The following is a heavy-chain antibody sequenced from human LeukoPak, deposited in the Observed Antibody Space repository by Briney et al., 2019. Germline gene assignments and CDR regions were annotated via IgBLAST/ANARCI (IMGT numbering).Heavy chain of an antibody. V-gene: IGHV4-59*01. D-gene: IGHD3-22*01. CDR1: GGSISSYY. CDR2: IYYSGST. CDR3: ARDRHYYDSSGGHDAFDI. J-gene: IGHJ3*02. Sequence: SETLSPTCTVSGGSISSYYWSWIRQPPGKGLEWIGYIYYSGSTNYNPSLKSRVTISVDTSKNQFSLKLSSVTAADTAVYYCARDRHYYDSSGGHDAFDIWGQGTMVTVSS.